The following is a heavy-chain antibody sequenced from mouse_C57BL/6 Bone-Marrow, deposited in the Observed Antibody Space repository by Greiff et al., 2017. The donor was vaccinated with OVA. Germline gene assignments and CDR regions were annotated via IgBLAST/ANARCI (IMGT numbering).Heavy chain of an antibody. D-gene: IGHD4-1*01. CDR1: GYSITSGYY. CDR2: ISYDGSN. V-gene: IGHV3-6*01. J-gene: IGHJ4*01. Sequence: EVQLQQSGPGLVKPSQSLSLTCSVTGYSITSGYYWNWLRQFPGNKLEWMGYISYDGSNNYNPSLKNRIYITRDTSKNQIFLKLNSVTTEDTATYYCARGNWDAMDYWGQGTSVTVSS. CDR3: ARGNWDAMDY.